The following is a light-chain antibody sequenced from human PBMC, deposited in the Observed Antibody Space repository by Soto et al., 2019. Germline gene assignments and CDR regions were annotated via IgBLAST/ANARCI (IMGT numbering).Light chain of an antibody. CDR1: PIISSW. Sequence: DIQMTQSPSNLSASVGDRDSITWRASPIISSWLGWYQQKQGKAPKLLIYKASSLESGVPSRFSGSGSGTEFTLTISSLQPDEFATYYCQQYSNYWTCGQGTKVEIK. J-gene: IGKJ1*01. CDR2: KAS. V-gene: IGKV1-5*03. CDR3: QQYSNYWT.